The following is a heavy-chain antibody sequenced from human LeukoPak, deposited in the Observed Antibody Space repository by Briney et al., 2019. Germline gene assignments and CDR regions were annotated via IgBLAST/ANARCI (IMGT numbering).Heavy chain of an antibody. CDR3: ARDYCTRGGDCYKEDLFDP. CDR1: GYTFGIYG. V-gene: IGHV1-18*01. Sequence: ASVKVSCKASGYTFGIYGIRWVRQAPGQGLEWMAWISPYDGDTNYAQKFEGRVTMTTETSTNTAYMELRSLRSDDTAIYYCARDYCTRGGDCYKEDLFDPWGQGTLVTVSA. J-gene: IGHJ5*02. CDR2: ISPYDGDT. D-gene: IGHD2-21*02.